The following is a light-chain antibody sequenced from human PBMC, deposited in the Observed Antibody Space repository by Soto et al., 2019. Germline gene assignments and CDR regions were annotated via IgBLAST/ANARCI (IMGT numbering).Light chain of an antibody. CDR3: QQYFTSPWT. CDR2: GAS. J-gene: IGKJ1*01. Sequence: EIVLTQSPGTLSLSPGERATLSCRASQSVTSSYLAWWQQKPGQAPRLLIYGASSRATGIPDRFSGSGSGTDFTLTISRLEPEDFAVYFCQQYFTSPWTFGQGTKVEI. CDR1: QSVTSSY. V-gene: IGKV3-20*01.